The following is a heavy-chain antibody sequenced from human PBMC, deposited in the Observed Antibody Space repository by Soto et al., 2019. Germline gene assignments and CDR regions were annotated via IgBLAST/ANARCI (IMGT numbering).Heavy chain of an antibody. J-gene: IGHJ6*03. V-gene: IGHV4-39*01. CDR1: GGSISSSSYY. CDR3: ARRAEFHTENYYYYYYMDV. CDR2: TYYSGST. Sequence: SETLSLTCTVSGGSISSSSYYWGWIRQPPGKGLEWIGSTYYSGSTYYNPSLKSRVTISVDTSKNQFSLKLSSVTAADTAVYYCARRAEFHTENYYYYYYMDVWGKGTTVTVSS. D-gene: IGHD3-10*01.